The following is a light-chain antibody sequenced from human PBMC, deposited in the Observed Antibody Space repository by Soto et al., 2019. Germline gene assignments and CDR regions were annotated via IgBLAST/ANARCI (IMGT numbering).Light chain of an antibody. CDR1: QRISFS. V-gene: IGKV3-15*01. J-gene: IGKJ1*01. CDR2: IAS. CDR3: QQYNNGHVWT. Sequence: VVTHQQAALTVSQRVSYDASCMARQRISFSLAWYQQKTGQAPRLLLYIASTRAAGIAARLSGSGSGTEFTLTISSLQSEDSATNYCQQYNNGHVWTFGQGTKVDIK.